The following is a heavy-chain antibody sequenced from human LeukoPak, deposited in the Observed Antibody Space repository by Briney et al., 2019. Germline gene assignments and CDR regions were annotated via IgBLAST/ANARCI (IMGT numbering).Heavy chain of an antibody. CDR2: IYPDDSET. CDR3: ASAGIAVAGLDY. D-gene: IGHD6-19*01. CDR1: GYSLTPYW. Sequence: GESLKISCKGSGYSLTPYWIGWVRQVPGKGLEWMGIIYPDDSETRYSPSFQGQVTISADKSINTAYLQWSSLKASDTAMYYCASAGIAVAGLDYWGQGTLVTVSS. J-gene: IGHJ4*02. V-gene: IGHV5-51*01.